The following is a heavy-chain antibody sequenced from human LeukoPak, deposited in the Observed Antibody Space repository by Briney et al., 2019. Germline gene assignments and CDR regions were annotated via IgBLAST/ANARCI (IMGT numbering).Heavy chain of an antibody. J-gene: IGHJ3*02. D-gene: IGHD5-24*01. Sequence: SETLSLTCTVSGGSISSSSYYWGWIRQPPGKGLEWIGSIYYSGSTYYNPSLKSRVTISVDTSKNQFSLKLSSVTAADTAVYYCAGLKVEMATSDAFDIWGQGTMVTVSS. CDR1: GGSISSSSYY. CDR2: IYYSGST. CDR3: AGLKVEMATSDAFDI. V-gene: IGHV4-39*01.